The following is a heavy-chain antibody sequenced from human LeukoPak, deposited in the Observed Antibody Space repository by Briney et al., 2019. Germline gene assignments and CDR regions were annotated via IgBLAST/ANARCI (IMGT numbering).Heavy chain of an antibody. CDR2: ISWNSDTI. CDR1: GFTFDDYA. V-gene: IGHV3-9*01. D-gene: IGHD5-12*01. CDR3: ATNGGGDSGYGNFDY. J-gene: IGHJ4*02. Sequence: GGSLRLSCAVSGFTFDDYAMHWVRQVPGKCLEWVSGISWNSDTIGLADSVKGRFTISRDNAKNSLYLQMNRLRAEDTALYYCATNGGGDSGYGNFDYWGQGTLVTVSS.